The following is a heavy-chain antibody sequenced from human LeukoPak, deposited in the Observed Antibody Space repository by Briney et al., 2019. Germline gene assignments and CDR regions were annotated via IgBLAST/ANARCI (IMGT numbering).Heavy chain of an antibody. CDR2: IWYDGSNK. J-gene: IGHJ4*02. D-gene: IGHD4-23*01. CDR3: ARDSRQGLLRWYFDY. V-gene: IGHV3-33*01. Sequence: GRSLRLSCAASGFTFSSYGMHWVRQAPGKGLEWVAVIWYDGSNKYYADSVKGRFTISRDNSKNTLHRQMNSLRAEVTAVYYCARDSRQGLLRWYFDYWGQGTLVTVSS. CDR1: GFTFSSYG.